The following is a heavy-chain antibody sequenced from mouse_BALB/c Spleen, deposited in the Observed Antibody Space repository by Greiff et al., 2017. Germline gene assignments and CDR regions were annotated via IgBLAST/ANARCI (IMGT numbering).Heavy chain of an antibody. CDR1: GFTFSSYA. CDR3: ARGITTATFDY. J-gene: IGHJ2*01. CDR2: ISSGGST. V-gene: IGHV5-6-5*01. Sequence: DVKVVESGGGLVKPGGSLKLSCAASGFTFSSYAMSWVRQTPEKRLEWVASISSGGSTYYPDSVKGRFTISRDNARNILYLQMSSLRSEDTAMYYCARGITTATFDYWGQGTTLTVSS. D-gene: IGHD1-2*01.